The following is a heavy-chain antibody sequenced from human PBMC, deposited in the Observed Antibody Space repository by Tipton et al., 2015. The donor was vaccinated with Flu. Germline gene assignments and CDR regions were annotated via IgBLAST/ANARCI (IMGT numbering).Heavy chain of an antibody. J-gene: IGHJ5*02. CDR1: GYTFTSYG. D-gene: IGHD3-10*01. CDR3: AREGGYYGSGSYYEPSHYGGVDP. CDR2: ISAYNGNT. Sequence: QSGPEVKKPGASVKVSCKASGYTFTSYGISWVRQAPGQGLEWMGWISAYNGNTNYAQKLQGRVTMTTDTSTSTAYMELRSLRSDDTAMYYCAREGGYYGSGSYYEPSHYGGVDPWGQGTLVTVSS. V-gene: IGHV1-18*01.